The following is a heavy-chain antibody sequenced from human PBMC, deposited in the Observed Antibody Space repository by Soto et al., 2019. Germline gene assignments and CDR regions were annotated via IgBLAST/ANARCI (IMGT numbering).Heavy chain of an antibody. CDR2: ISYDGSNK. CDR1: GFTFSSYG. Sequence: GGSLRLSCAASGFTFSSYGMHWVRQAPGKGLEWVTVISYDGSNKYYADSVKGRFTISRDNSKNTLYLQMNSLRAEDTAVYYCAKDLGYYDILTGYPRSYYYYGMDVWGQGTTVTVSS. CDR3: AKDLGYYDILTGYPRSYYYYGMDV. D-gene: IGHD3-9*01. V-gene: IGHV3-30*18. J-gene: IGHJ6*02.